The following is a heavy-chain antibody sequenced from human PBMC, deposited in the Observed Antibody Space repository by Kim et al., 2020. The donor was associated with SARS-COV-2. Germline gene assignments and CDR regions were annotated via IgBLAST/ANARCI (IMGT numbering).Heavy chain of an antibody. D-gene: IGHD3-10*01. V-gene: IGHV4-4*02. CDR1: GGSISSSNW. CDR2: IYHSGST. CDR3: ARDFNTLGANGVFDP. Sequence: SETLSLTCAVSGGSISSSNWWSWVRQPPGKGLEWIGEIYHSGSTNYNPSLKSRVTISVDKSKNQFSLKLSSVTAADTAVYYCARDFNTLGANGVFDPWGQGTLVTVSS. J-gene: IGHJ5*02.